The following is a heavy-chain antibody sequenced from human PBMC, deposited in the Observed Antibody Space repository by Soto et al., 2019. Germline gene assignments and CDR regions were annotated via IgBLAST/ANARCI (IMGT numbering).Heavy chain of an antibody. Sequence: ASVKVSCEACGYGFTIYYMHWVRQAPGQGLEWMGIINPSGGSTSYAQKFQGRVTMTRDTSTSTVYMELSSLRSEDTAVYYCARRGSGYYLFDYWGQGTLVTVSS. D-gene: IGHD3-22*01. V-gene: IGHV1-46*01. CDR1: GYGFTIYY. J-gene: IGHJ4*02. CDR3: ARRGSGYYLFDY. CDR2: INPSGGST.